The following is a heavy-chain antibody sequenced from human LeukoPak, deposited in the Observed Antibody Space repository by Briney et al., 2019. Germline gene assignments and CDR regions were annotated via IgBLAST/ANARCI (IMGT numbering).Heavy chain of an antibody. V-gene: IGHV3-11*01. CDR1: GFTFSYYY. D-gene: IGHD6-6*01. Sequence: PGGSLRLSCAASGFTFSYYYMSWIRQAPGKGLEWVSYISSSGSTIYYADSVKGRFTISRDNAKNSLYLQMNSLRAEDTAVYYCAREEYSSSSVDYWGQGTLVTVSS. CDR2: ISSSGSTI. J-gene: IGHJ4*02. CDR3: AREEYSSSSVDY.